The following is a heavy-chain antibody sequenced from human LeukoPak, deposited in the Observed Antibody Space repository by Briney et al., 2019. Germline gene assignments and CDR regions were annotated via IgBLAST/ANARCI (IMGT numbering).Heavy chain of an antibody. Sequence: SQTLSLTCTVSGASVYSGSYYWSWIRQPPGKGLEWIGYIYYSGSTKYNPSLQSRVTISLDTSKNQFSLNLNSVTAADTAVYYCVREAAAYYYDSSGYYRQTEAFDIWGQGRMVTVSS. CDR3: VREAAAYYYDSSGYYRQTEAFDI. D-gene: IGHD3-22*01. CDR2: IYYSGST. J-gene: IGHJ3*02. V-gene: IGHV4-61*01. CDR1: GASVYSGSYY.